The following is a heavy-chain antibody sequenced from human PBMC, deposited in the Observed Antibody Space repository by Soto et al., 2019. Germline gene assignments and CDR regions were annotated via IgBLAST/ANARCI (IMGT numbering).Heavy chain of an antibody. CDR2: IIPIFGTA. J-gene: IGHJ5*02. CDR1: GGTFSSYA. CDR3: ATSPPSYCGGDCPFGFDP. Sequence: GASVKVSCKASGGTFSSYAISWVRQAPGQGLEWMGGIIPIFGTANYAQKFQGRVTITADESTSTAYMELSSLRSEDTAVYYCATSPPSYCGGDCPFGFDPWGQGTLVTVSS. D-gene: IGHD2-21*02. V-gene: IGHV1-69*13.